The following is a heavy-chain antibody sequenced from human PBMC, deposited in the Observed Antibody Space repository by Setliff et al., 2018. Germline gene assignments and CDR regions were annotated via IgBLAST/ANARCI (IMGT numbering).Heavy chain of an antibody. Sequence: PGGSLRLSCAASGFMFSNHWMSWVRQAPGKGLEWVANIRQDGTEKYYVDSVKGRFSISRDNAKKSMFLQMTSLRADDTAVYYCARVLDRDALFPGDIPRLKPPKGYCSGGRCDSFDYWGEGILVTVSS. J-gene: IGHJ4*02. D-gene: IGHD2-15*01. CDR1: GFMFSNHW. V-gene: IGHV3-7*03. CDR3: ARVLDRDALFPGDIPRLKPPKGYCSGGRCDSFDY. CDR2: IRQDGTEK.